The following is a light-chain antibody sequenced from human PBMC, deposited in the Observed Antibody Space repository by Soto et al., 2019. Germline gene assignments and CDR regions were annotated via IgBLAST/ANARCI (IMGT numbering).Light chain of an antibody. CDR1: QSVGGY. J-gene: IGKJ4*01. CDR2: DAS. Sequence: EIVLTQSPATLSLSPGERATLSCRASQSVGGYLDWYQQKPGQAPRLLIYDASNRASGIPARFSGSGSGTDFTLTISSLEPEDLAVYYCHQRSNWPPLTFGGGIKVEIK. V-gene: IGKV3-11*01. CDR3: HQRSNWPPLT.